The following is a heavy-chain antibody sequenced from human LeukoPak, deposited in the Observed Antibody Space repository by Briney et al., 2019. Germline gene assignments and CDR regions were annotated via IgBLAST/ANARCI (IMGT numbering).Heavy chain of an antibody. V-gene: IGHV1-2*02. CDR1: GYTFTGYY. D-gene: IGHD6-19*01. CDR2: INPNSGGT. J-gene: IGHJ4*02. CDR3: ARVEGIAVAGTSYFDY. Sequence: ASVKVSCKASGYTFTGYYMHWVRQAPGQGLEWMGWINPNSGGTNYAQKFQGRVTMTRDTSISTAYMELSRLRSDDTAVYYCARVEGIAVAGTSYFDYWGQGTLVTVSS.